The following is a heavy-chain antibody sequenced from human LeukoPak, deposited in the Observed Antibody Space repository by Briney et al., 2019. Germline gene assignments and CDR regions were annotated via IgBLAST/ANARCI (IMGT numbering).Heavy chain of an antibody. CDR1: GGSFTASSYY. CDR2: IYYSGST. D-gene: IGHD2-15*01. CDR3: ARVSGDYSTVAF. V-gene: IGHV4-39*07. J-gene: IGHJ4*02. Sequence: KPSETLSVTCIVSGGSFTASSYYWGWVRQPPGKGLEWIGSIYYSGSTFYNPSLKSRLTISIDRTKPQFSLSLSSVTAADTAIYYCARVSGDYSTVAFWGQGTLVTVSS.